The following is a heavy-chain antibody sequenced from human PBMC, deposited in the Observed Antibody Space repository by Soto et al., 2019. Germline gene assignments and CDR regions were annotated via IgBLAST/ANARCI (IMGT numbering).Heavy chain of an antibody. J-gene: IGHJ6*02. CDR1: GYTFTGYY. CDR2: INPNSGGT. V-gene: IGHV1-2*04. CDR3: ARASGGSYLQNEYYYGMDV. D-gene: IGHD1-26*01. Sequence: GASVKVSCKASGYTFTGYYMHWVRQAPGQGLEWMGWINPNSGGTNYAQKFQGWVTMTRDTSISTAYMELSRLRSDDTAVYYCARASGGSYLQNEYYYGMDVWGQGTTVTVSS.